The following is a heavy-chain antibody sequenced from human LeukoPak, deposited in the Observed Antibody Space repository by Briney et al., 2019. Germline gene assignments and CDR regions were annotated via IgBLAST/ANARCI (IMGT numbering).Heavy chain of an antibody. CDR2: IRSKAYGGTT. J-gene: IGHJ4*02. CDR1: GFTFGDYA. V-gene: IGHV3-49*04. D-gene: IGHD6-13*01. CDR3: TRLWESSSWYPAWFDY. Sequence: GGSLRLSCTASGFTFGDYAMSWVRQAPGKGLEWVGFIRSKAYGGTTEYAASVKGRFTISRDDSKSIVYLQMNSLKTEDTAVYYCTRLWESSSWYPAWFDYWGQGTLVTVSS.